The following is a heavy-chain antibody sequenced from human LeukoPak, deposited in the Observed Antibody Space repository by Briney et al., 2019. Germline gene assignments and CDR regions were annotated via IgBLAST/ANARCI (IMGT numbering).Heavy chain of an antibody. D-gene: IGHD3-10*01. CDR1: GGSISNYY. J-gene: IGHJ4*02. Sequence: ETLSLTCTVSGGSISNYYWSWIRQPPGKGLEWIGYIYYSGSTNFNPSLKSRVSISLDTSKNHFSLKLSSVTAADTAVYYCASGEVTFDYWGQGTLVTVSS. V-gene: IGHV4-59*01. CDR3: ASGEVTFDY. CDR2: IYYSGST.